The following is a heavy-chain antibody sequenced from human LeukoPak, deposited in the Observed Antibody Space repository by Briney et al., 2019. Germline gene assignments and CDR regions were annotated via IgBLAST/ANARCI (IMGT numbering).Heavy chain of an antibody. CDR1: GFTISSYG. CDR2: ISYDGSNK. J-gene: IGHJ4*02. V-gene: IGHV3-30*03. CDR3: ARDFGIAAAGYYFDY. D-gene: IGHD6-13*01. Sequence: PGESLTLSCAASGFTISSYGMHWVRLAPRKGLERVGVISYDGSNKYYADSVKGRFTISRDNSKNTLYLQMNSLRAEDTAVYYCARDFGIAAAGYYFDYWGQGTLVTVSS.